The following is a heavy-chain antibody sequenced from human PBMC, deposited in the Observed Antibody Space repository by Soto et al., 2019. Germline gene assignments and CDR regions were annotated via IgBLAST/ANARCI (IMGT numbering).Heavy chain of an antibody. CDR3: AKDYLRWAQP. J-gene: IGHJ5*02. D-gene: IGHD1-26*01. Sequence: VGSLRLSCAASGFTFSDYGMSWVRQAPGKGLEWVSAISGSGSTFYADSVKGRFTISRDNSKNTLFLQMNSLRAQDTAVYYCAKDYLRWAQPWGQGTLVTVFS. CDR1: GFTFSDYG. V-gene: IGHV3-23*01. CDR2: ISGSGST.